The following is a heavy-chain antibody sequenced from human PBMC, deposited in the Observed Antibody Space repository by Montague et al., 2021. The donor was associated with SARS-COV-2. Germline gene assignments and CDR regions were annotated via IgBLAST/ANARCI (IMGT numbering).Heavy chain of an antibody. J-gene: IGHJ6*02. Sequence: PPLVKPTQTLTLTCTFSGFSLSTSGMCVSWIRQPPGKALEWLALIDWDDDKYYSTSLKTRLTISKDTSKNQVVLTMTNMDPVDTATYYCARIPVGGTAMDQYYYYYGMDVWGQGTTVTVSS. CDR3: ARIPVGGTAMDQYYYYYGMDV. V-gene: IGHV2-70*01. CDR2: IDWDDDK. CDR1: GFSLSTSGMC. D-gene: IGHD5-18*01.